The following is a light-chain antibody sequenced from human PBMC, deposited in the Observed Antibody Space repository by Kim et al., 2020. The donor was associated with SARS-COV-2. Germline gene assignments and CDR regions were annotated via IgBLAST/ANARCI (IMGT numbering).Light chain of an antibody. V-gene: IGKV1-5*03. CDR2: KAS. CDR3: QQYNIGWT. Sequence: SAAVGERVTITCRASQSISIWLAWYQQKPGKAPNLLIYKASSLESGVPSRFSGSGSGTEFTLTISSLQPDDFATYYCQQYNIGWTFGQGTKVDIK. CDR1: QSISIW. J-gene: IGKJ1*01.